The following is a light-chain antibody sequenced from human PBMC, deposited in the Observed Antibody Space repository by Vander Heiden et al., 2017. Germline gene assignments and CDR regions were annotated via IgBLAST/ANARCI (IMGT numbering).Light chain of an antibody. CDR1: KSVSTN. V-gene: IGKV3-15*01. CDR3: QQYNNWTPWT. J-gene: IGKJ1*01. Sequence: EIVMTQSPATLSVSPGERASSSCRASKSVSTNLAAYQQKPGQRPRLLIFAASTRAHGGLDRSSGSGAGTEVALTTSSRQYEDFAVYFCQQYNNWTPWTFGQGTKVEIK. CDR2: AAS.